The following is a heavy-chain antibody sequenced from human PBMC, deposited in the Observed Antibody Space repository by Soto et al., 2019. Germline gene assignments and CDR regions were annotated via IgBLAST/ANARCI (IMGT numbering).Heavy chain of an antibody. CDR1: GFNFSSYG. CDR2: ISYDGSNK. D-gene: IGHD6-19*01. J-gene: IGHJ6*02. CDR3: AKDLVAGPMDV. Sequence: GGPMRLSCAASGFNFSSYGMHWVRKAPGKGLEWVAVISYDGSNKYYADSVKGRFTISRDNSKNTLYLQMNSLRAEDTAVYYCAKDLVAGPMDVWGQGTTVTVS. V-gene: IGHV3-30*18.